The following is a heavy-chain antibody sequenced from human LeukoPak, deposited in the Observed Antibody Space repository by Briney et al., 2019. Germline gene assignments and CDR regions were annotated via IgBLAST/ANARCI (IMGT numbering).Heavy chain of an antibody. CDR1: GFTFSSYA. J-gene: IGHJ4*02. CDR3: ARGGPYSRDHFDY. Sequence: GGSLRLSCAASGFTFSSYAMHWVRQAPGKGMEYVSSISSDGGNTYFASSVKGRFTISRDNSNNTLYLQMGSLRTEDMAVYYCARGGPYSRDHFDYWGQGTLVTVSS. CDR2: ISSDGGNT. V-gene: IGHV3-64*01. D-gene: IGHD6-13*01.